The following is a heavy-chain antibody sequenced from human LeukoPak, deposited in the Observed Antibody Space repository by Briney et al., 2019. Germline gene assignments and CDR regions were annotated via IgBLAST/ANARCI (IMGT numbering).Heavy chain of an antibody. J-gene: IGHJ6*04. D-gene: IGHD1-1*01. Sequence: SETLSLTCTVSGGSISSYYWSWIRQPPGKGLEWIGYIYYSGSINYKPSLKSRVTISVDTSKNQFSLKLSSVTAADTAVYYCARSTRRRRGDYYYYGMDVWGKGTTVTVSS. CDR1: GGSISSYY. CDR2: IYYSGSI. V-gene: IGHV4-59*01. CDR3: ARSTRRRRGDYYYYGMDV.